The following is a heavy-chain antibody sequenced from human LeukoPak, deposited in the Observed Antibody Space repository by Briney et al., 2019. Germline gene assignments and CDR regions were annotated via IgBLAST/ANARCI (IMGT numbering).Heavy chain of an antibody. J-gene: IGHJ3*02. V-gene: IGHV3-30*03. D-gene: IGHD3-10*01. CDR3: ARKGNAFDI. Sequence: GGSLRLSCVASGFSIDTFWMTWVRQAPGKGLEWVAVISYDGSNKYYADSVKGRFTISRDNSKNTLYLQMNSLRAEDTAVYYCARKGNAFDIWGQGTMVTVSS. CDR1: GFSIDTFW. CDR2: ISYDGSNK.